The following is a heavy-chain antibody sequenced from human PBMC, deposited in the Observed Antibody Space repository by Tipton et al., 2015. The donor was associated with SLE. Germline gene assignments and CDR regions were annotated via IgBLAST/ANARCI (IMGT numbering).Heavy chain of an antibody. D-gene: IGHD3-10*01. CDR3: ARLRGSFGSGSYDY. V-gene: IGHV4-39*07. CDR2: IYYSAHT. Sequence: TLSLTCTVSRGSINRSTYYWGWIRQPPRKGLEYIGSIYYSAHTSYNPSLKSRVTMSVDTSKNQFSLRLNSVTAADTAVYYCARLRGSFGSGSYDYWGQGTLVTVSS. J-gene: IGHJ4*02. CDR1: RGSINRSTYY.